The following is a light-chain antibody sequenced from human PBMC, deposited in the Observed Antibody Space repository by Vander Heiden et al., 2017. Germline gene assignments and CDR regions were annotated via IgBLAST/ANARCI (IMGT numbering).Light chain of an antibody. CDR3: QAYDSRVSGWV. CDR1: RSNIVTGYE. Sequence: QSVLTQPHSVSAAPGQGVTISCTGSRSNIVTGYEVHWYQERPGTAPKLLIYDNNNRPSGVPARFSGSKSGTSVSLAITGLQAEDEADYYCQAYDSRVSGWVFGGGTRLTVL. V-gene: IGLV1-40*01. J-gene: IGLJ3*02. CDR2: DNN.